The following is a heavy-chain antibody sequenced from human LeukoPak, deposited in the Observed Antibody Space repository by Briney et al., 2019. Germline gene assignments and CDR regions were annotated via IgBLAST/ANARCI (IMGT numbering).Heavy chain of an antibody. D-gene: IGHD4-23*01. CDR1: GYTFTGYQ. CDR3: ARDTNSLVGYYYYYMDV. V-gene: IGHV1-2*02. Sequence: ASVKVSCKASGYTFTGYQMHWVRQAPGQGLEWMGWINPNSGGTNYAQKFQGRVTMTRDTSISTAYMELSRLRSDDTAVYYCARDTNSLVGYYYYYMDVWGTGTTVTVSS. CDR2: INPNSGGT. J-gene: IGHJ6*03.